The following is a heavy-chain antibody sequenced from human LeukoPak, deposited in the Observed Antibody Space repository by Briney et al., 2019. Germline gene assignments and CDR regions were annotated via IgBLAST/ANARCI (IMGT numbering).Heavy chain of an antibody. D-gene: IGHD4-23*01. Sequence: GGSLRLSCAASGFTFSTYGTHWVRQAPGKGLEWVAVIAFDGKTTYYADSVKGRFTISRDNAKNSLYLQMNSLRAEDTAVYYCVRRAGGYSHPYDYWGQGTLVTVSS. CDR3: VRRAGGYSHPYDY. J-gene: IGHJ4*02. CDR2: IAFDGKTT. CDR1: GFTFSTYG. V-gene: IGHV3-30*03.